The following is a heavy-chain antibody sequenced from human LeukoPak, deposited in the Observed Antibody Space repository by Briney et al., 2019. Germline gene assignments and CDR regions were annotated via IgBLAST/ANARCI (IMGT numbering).Heavy chain of an antibody. CDR1: GFTFSDYY. CDR3: ARLGSIAAAGTPDY. V-gene: IGHV3-11*06. CDR2: ISGSTTYT. D-gene: IGHD6-13*01. J-gene: IGHJ4*02. Sequence: GESLRPSCAASGFTFSDYYMSWIRQAPGKGLEWVSYISGSTTYTTYADSVKGRFTISRDNAKNSLYLQMNSLRGEDTAVHYCARLGSIAAAGTPDYWGQGTLVTVSS.